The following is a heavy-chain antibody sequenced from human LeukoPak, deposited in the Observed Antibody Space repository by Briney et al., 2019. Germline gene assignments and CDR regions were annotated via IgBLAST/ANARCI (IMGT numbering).Heavy chain of an antibody. D-gene: IGHD5-18*01. CDR1: GGTFSSYA. CDR3: ARVKKGYSYGTAFDY. Sequence: ASVKVSCKASGGTFSSYAISWVRQAPGQGLEWMGWISAYNGNTNYAQKLQGRVTMTTDTSTSTAYMELRSLRSDDTAVYYCARVKKGYSYGTAFDYWGQGTLVTVSS. V-gene: IGHV1-18*01. CDR2: ISAYNGNT. J-gene: IGHJ4*02.